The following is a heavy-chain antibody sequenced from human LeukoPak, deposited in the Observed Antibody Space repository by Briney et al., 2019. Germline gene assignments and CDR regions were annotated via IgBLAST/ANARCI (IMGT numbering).Heavy chain of an antibody. V-gene: IGHV4-61*01. J-gene: IGHJ4*02. CDR1: GGSVSSGSYY. CDR2: IYYSGST. Sequence: SETLSLTCTVSGGSVSSGSYYWSWIRQPPGKGLEWIGYIYYSGSTNYNPSLKSRVTVSVDTSKNQFSLKLSSVTAADTAVYYCARDDGIAARQFDYWGQGTLVTVSS. D-gene: IGHD6-6*01. CDR3: ARDDGIAARQFDY.